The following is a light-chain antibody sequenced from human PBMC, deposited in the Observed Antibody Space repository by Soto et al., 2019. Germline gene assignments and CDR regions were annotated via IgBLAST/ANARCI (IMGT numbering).Light chain of an antibody. J-gene: IGKJ4*01. V-gene: IGKV3-15*01. Sequence: IVMTQSPATLSVSPGERATLSCRASQSVGRSLAWYQQKPGQAPRLLIYGTSARATGIPATFSGSGSGTEFTLTISSLQSEDFATYYCQQYNSYSALTFGGGTKVEIK. CDR2: GTS. CDR3: QQYNSYSALT. CDR1: QSVGRS.